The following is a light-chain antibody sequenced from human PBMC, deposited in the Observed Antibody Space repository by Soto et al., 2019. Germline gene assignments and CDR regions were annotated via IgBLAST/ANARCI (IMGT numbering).Light chain of an antibody. V-gene: IGLV2-14*01. Sequence: QSVLTQPASVSGSPGQSITISCTGTSSDVGDYKYVSWYQQHPGKAPKLMIYEVSNRPSGVSNRFSGSKSGNTDSLTISGLQAEDEADYYCSSYTTTNTYVFGTGTKVTVL. CDR3: SSYTTTNTYV. J-gene: IGLJ1*01. CDR2: EVS. CDR1: SSDVGDYKY.